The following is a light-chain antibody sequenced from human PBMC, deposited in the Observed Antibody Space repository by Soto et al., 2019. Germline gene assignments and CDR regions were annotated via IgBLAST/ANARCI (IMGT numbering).Light chain of an antibody. V-gene: IGLV4-69*01. J-gene: IGLJ2*01. CDR1: SGHNNYA. Sequence: QSVLTQSPSASASLGASVKLTCTLSSGHNNYAVAWLQQQPEKGPRYLLKVNSDGTHNKGDGIPDRFSGSTSGAERYLTISSLQSEDEADYYCQTWDTGIRVFGGGTKLTVL. CDR2: VNSDGTH. CDR3: QTWDTGIRV.